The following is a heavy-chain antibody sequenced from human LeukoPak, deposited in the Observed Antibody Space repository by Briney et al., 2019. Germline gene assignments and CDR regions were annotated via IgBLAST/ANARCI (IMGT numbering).Heavy chain of an antibody. V-gene: IGHV3-9*01. CDR2: ISWNSGSI. J-gene: IGHJ1*01. D-gene: IGHD6-13*01. CDR1: GFTFDDYA. CDR3: AKVGSPLAAAGTRAEYFQH. Sequence: PGGSLRLSCAASGFTFDDYAMHWVRQAPGKGLEWVSGISWNSGSIGYADSVKGRFTISRDNAKNSLYLQMNSLRAEDTALYYCAKVGSPLAAAGTRAEYFQHWGQGTLVTVSS.